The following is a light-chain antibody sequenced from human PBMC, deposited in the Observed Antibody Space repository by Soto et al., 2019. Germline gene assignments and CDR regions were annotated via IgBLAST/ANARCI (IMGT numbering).Light chain of an antibody. J-gene: IGKJ1*01. Sequence: EIVMTQSPSTLSASPGERATLSCRASQSVSSDLAWYHQKPGQAPRLLIYGASTRATGIPARFSGSGYGTEFNLTINSLQPEDFAVYYCQQYNNWPRTFGQGTKVDIK. V-gene: IGKV3-15*01. CDR3: QQYNNWPRT. CDR1: QSVSSD. CDR2: GAS.